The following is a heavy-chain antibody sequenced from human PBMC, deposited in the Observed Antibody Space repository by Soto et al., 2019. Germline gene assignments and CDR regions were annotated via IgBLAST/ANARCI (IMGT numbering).Heavy chain of an antibody. CDR3: AKDPGGEDGYN. V-gene: IGHV3-15*01. D-gene: IGHD5-12*01. Sequence: GGSLRLSCAASGFIFSKAWMSWVRQAPGKGLEWVGRIRSNSDGGTTNYAAPVKDRFTLSRDDSKSTLYLQMNSLRTEDTAVYYCAKDPGGEDGYNWGQGTLVTVSS. J-gene: IGHJ4*02. CDR2: IRSNSDGGTT. CDR1: GFIFSKAW.